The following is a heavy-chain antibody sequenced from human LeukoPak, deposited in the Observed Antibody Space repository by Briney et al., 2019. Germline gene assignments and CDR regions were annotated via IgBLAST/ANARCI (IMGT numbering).Heavy chain of an antibody. CDR3: VRGDFYLDY. Sequence: GGSLRLSCAASGFTFNKYWMHWVRQAPGKGLVWVSRINSDGSSTTYADSVRGRFTMSRDNAKNTLYLQMNSLRVEDTAVYYRVRGDFYLDYWGQGTLVTVSS. J-gene: IGHJ4*02. CDR1: GFTFNKYW. V-gene: IGHV3-74*01. CDR2: INSDGSST. D-gene: IGHD3/OR15-3a*01.